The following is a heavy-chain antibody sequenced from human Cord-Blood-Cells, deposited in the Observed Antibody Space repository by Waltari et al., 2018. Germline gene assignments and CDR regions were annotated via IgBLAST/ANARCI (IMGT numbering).Heavy chain of an antibody. V-gene: IGHV1-69*01. Sequence: QVQLVQSGAEVKKPGSSVKVSCKASGGTFSSYAISWVRQAPGQGLEWMGGIIPIFGTANYVQKFQGRVRIAADESTSTAYMELSSLRSEDTAVYYCARGYQLLYNWFDPWGQGTLVTVSS. D-gene: IGHD2-2*01. J-gene: IGHJ5*02. CDR1: GGTFSSYA. CDR2: IIPIFGTA. CDR3: ARGYQLLYNWFDP.